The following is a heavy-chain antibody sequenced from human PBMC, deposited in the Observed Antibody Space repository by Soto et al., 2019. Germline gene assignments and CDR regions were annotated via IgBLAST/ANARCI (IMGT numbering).Heavy chain of an antibody. CDR2: INHSGST. J-gene: IGHJ6*02. V-gene: IGHV4-34*01. CDR3: ARDIRYYDILTGYSRPGVYYYYYGMDV. CDR1: GGSFSGYY. Sequence: SETLSLTCAVYGGSFSGYYWSWIRQPPGKGLEWIGEINHSGSTNYNPSLKSRVTISVDTSKNQFSLKLSSVTAADTAVYYCARDIRYYDILTGYSRPGVYYYYYGMDVWGQGTTVTVSS. D-gene: IGHD3-9*01.